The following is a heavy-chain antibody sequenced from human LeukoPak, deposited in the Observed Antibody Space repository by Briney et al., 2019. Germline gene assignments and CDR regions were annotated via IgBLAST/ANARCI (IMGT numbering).Heavy chain of an antibody. CDR3: ARGLDSSSWFFDY. CDR2: ISYDGSNK. J-gene: IGHJ4*02. D-gene: IGHD6-13*01. V-gene: IGHV3-30-3*01. CDR1: GFTFSSYA. Sequence: GGSLRLSCAASGFTFSSYAMHWVRQAPGKGLEWVAVISYDGSNKYYADSVKGRFTISRDNSKNTLYLQMNSLRAEDTAVYYCARGLDSSSWFFDYWGQGTLVTVSS.